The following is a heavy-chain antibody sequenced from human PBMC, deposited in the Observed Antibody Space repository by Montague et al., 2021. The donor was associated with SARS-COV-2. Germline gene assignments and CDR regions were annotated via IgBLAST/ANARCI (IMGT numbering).Heavy chain of an antibody. CDR2: IHHDGHT. CDR3: AKSRITMVGGIYDAFDV. CDR1: GGPVSSGAYS. D-gene: IGHD3-10*01. V-gene: IGHV4-30-2*01. J-gene: IGHJ3*01. Sequence: TLSLTCAVSGGPVSSGAYSWTWVRQPPGKGLEWIGYIHHDGHTYYNPSLRSRVTISVERPKNQFSLKLTSVSAADTAVYFCAKSRITMVGGIYDAFDVWGQGTMVTVSS.